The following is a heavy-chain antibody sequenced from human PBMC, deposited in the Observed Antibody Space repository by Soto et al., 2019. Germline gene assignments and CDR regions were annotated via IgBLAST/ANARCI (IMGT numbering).Heavy chain of an antibody. D-gene: IGHD6-19*01. CDR3: ARGDIPHSGWYTPGAFDI. Sequence: GGSPRLSCAASGFTFSSYWMSWVRQAPGKGLEWVANIKQDGSEKYYVDSVKGRFTISRDNAKNSLYLQMNSLRAEDTAVYYCARGDIPHSGWYTPGAFDIWGQGTMVTVSS. CDR1: GFTFSSYW. V-gene: IGHV3-7*03. CDR2: IKQDGSEK. J-gene: IGHJ3*02.